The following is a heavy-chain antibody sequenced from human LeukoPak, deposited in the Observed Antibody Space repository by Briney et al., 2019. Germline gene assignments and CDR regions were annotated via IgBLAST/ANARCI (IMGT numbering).Heavy chain of an antibody. CDR3: ARHGGTRVTLAEVYYFDY. J-gene: IGHJ4*02. CDR2: VYYSGST. D-gene: IGHD4-11*01. CDR1: GGSISSSSYY. V-gene: IGHV4-39*01. Sequence: SETLSLTCTVSGGSISSSSYYWGWIRQPPGKGLEWIGSVYYSGSTYYNPSLKSRVTISEDTSKNQFSLKLSSVTAADTAVYYCARHGGTRVTLAEVYYFDYWGQGTLVTVSS.